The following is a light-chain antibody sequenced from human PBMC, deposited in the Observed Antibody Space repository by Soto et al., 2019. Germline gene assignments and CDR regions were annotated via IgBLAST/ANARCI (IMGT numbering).Light chain of an antibody. J-gene: IGKJ1*01. Sequence: EIVMTQSPATLSVSPGERATLSCRASQSVNSNLAWYQQKPGQAPRLLIYGASTRATGIPARFSGSGSGTEFTHDISSLQSEDFAIYYCQQYNNWPFGGGDRTFGQGTKVEIK. CDR3: QQYNNWPFGGGDRT. CDR1: QSVNSN. V-gene: IGKV3D-15*01. CDR2: GAS.